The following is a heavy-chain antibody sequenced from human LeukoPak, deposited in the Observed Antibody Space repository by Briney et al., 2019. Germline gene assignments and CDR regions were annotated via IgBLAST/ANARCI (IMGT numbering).Heavy chain of an antibody. CDR3: ARSRGSSSWSGYYMDV. D-gene: IGHD6-13*01. V-gene: IGHV4-39*01. CDR1: GGSISSSSYY. CDR2: IYYSGST. J-gene: IGHJ6*03. Sequence: SETLSLTCTVSGGSISSSSYYWGWIRQPPGKGLEWIGSIYYSGSTYYNPSLKSRVTISVDTSKNQFSLKLSSVTAADTAVYYCARSRGSSSWSGYYMDVWGKGTTVTVSS.